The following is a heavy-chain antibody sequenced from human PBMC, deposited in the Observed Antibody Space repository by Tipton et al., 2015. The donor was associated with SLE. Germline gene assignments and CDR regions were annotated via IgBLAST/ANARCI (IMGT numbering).Heavy chain of an antibody. CDR1: GGSISSSSYY. Sequence: TLSLTCTVSGGSISSSSYYWGWIRQPPGKGLEWIGSIYYSGSTYYNPSLKSRVTISVDTSKNQFSLKLSSVTAADTAVYYCARFLGGYSYAYYYWGQGTLVTVSS. D-gene: IGHD5-18*01. CDR2: IYYSGST. V-gene: IGHV4-39*07. CDR3: ARFLGGYSYAYYY. J-gene: IGHJ4*02.